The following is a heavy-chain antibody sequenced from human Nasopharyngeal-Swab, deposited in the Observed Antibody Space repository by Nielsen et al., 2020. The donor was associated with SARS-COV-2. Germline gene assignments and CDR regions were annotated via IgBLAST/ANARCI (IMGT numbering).Heavy chain of an antibody. V-gene: IGHV1-46*01. CDR3: ARDSDNWAIDY. J-gene: IGHJ4*02. CDR1: VYTFTEHN. CDR2: FDPRGDST. D-gene: IGHD1-1*01. Sequence: SVNVSCKPSVYTFTEHNMHWVRQAPGQGLEWMAIFDPRGDSTSHAQKFQDRLTMTTDTTTSTVYMELSSLRAKGAAVYYCARDSDNWAIDYWGQGTLVNVSP.